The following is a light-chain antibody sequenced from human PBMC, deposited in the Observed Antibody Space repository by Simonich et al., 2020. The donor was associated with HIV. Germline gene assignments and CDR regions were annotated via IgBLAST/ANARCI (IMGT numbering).Light chain of an antibody. CDR3: SSYTSSSTYVL. CDR2: DVS. Sequence: QSALTQPASVSGSPGQSITLSCTGTSSDVGGYKHVSWYQQHPGKAPKVMIYDVSKRPSGVSNRFSGSKSGNTASLTISGLQAEDEGDYYCSSYTSSSTYVLFGGGTKLTVL. V-gene: IGLV2-14*01. CDR1: SSDVGGYKH. J-gene: IGLJ2*01.